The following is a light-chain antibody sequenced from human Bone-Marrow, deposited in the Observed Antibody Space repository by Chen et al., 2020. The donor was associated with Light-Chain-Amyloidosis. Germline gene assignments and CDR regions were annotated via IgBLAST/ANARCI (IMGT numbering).Light chain of an antibody. J-gene: IGLJ1*01. Sequence: QSALTQPASVWGSPGQMNTSSSSGTSSDFVGDNHVSWYQQHPDKAPKLMIYEVTNRPSWVPDRFSGSRSDNSASLTISGLQTEDEADYSCSSYTITNTLVFGSGTRVTVL. CDR1: SSDFVGDNH. CDR2: EVT. V-gene: IGLV2-14*01. CDR3: SSYTITNTLV.